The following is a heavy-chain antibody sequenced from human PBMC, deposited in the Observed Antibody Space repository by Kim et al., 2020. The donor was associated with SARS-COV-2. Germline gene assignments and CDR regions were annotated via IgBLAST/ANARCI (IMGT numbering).Heavy chain of an antibody. CDR3: AKDPLFDY. CDR2: GNT. Sequence: GNTKYSQKFQGRVTITRDTSASTAYMELSSLRSEDTAVYYCAKDPLFDYWGQGTLVTVSS. V-gene: IGHV1-3*01. J-gene: IGHJ4*02. D-gene: IGHD2-15*01.